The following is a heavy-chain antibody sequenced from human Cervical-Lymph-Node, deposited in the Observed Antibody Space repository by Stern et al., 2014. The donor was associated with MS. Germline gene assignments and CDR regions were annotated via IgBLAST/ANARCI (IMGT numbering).Heavy chain of an antibody. CDR2: IWYDGSNP. CDR3: ASAYSSSHYYFDY. J-gene: IGHJ4*02. D-gene: IGHD6-13*01. Sequence: VQLVESGGGVVQPGGSLRLSCEASGFSFSRYAIPWVRQAPGKGLEWGALIWYDGSNPYYADSVTGRFTISRDNFKNTLYLQMNSLRAEDTAVYYCASAYSSSHYYFDYWGQGTLVTVSS. CDR1: GFSFSRYA. V-gene: IGHV3-33*01.